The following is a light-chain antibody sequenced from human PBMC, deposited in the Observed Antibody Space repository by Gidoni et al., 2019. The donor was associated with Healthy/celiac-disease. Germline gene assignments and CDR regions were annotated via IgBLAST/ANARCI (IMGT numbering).Light chain of an antibody. CDR3: QQYNSYSRT. V-gene: IGKV1-5*03. CDR2: KAS. Sequence: DSQMTQSPSTLSAYVGDRVTITCRASQSISSWLAGYQQKPEEAPKLLIYKASSLESGVPSGFSGSGSETEFTLTISSLQPDDFTTYYCQQYNSYSRTFGQGTKVEIK. J-gene: IGKJ1*01. CDR1: QSISSW.